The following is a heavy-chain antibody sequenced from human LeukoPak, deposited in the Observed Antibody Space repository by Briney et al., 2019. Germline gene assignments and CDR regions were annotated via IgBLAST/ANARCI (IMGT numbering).Heavy chain of an antibody. CDR3: ARVGYGGRQIDY. CDR2: ISDSGGTT. Sequence: GGSLRLSCVASGFTFSNLAMGWVRQAPGKGLEWVSVISDSGGTTYYADSVKGRFTISRDNAKNTLYLQMNSLRAEDTAVYYCARVGYGGRQIDYWGQGTLVTVSS. J-gene: IGHJ4*02. D-gene: IGHD4-23*01. CDR1: GFTFSNLA. V-gene: IGHV3-23*01.